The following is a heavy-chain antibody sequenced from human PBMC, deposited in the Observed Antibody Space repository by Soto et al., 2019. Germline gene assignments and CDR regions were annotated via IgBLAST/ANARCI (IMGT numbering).Heavy chain of an antibody. CDR2: IYTDGRT. CDR1: GLTVSDNY. Sequence: EVQLVESGGGLVQPGGSLRLSCAASGLTVSDNYMSWVRQAPGKRLEWVSVIYTDGRTYYADSVKDTFTISRDNSKNTLYLQMNSLIAEDTAVYYCARDRGSVLVPAANYWYYGMDVWGQGTTVTVSS. D-gene: IGHD2-2*01. J-gene: IGHJ6*02. CDR3: ARDRGSVLVPAANYWYYGMDV. V-gene: IGHV3-66*01.